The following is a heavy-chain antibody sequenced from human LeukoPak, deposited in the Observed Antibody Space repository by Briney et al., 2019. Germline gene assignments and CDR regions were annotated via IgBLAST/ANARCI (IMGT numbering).Heavy chain of an antibody. CDR2: INHSGST. CDR3: ASPAGGSGTPRDY. V-gene: IGHV4-34*01. CDR1: GGSFSGYY. Sequence: SSETLSLTCAVYGGSFSGYYWSWIRQPPGKGLEWIEEINHSGSTNYNPSLKSRVTISVDTSKNQFSLKLSSVTAADTAVYYCASPAGGSGTPRDYWGQGTLVTVSS. D-gene: IGHD3-10*01. J-gene: IGHJ4*02.